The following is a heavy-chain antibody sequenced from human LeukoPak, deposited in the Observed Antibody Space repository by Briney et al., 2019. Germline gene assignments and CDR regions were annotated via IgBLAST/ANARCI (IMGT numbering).Heavy chain of an antibody. CDR1: GLTVSSNH. CDR2: IYSGGST. V-gene: IGHV3-53*01. CDR3: ARDRSGSYDY. D-gene: IGHD1-26*01. Sequence: GGSLRLSCAASGLTVSSNHMTWVRQAPGKGLEWVSVIYSGGSTYYADSVKGRFTISRDNSKNTLYLQMNSLRPEDTAMYYCARDRSGSYDYRGQGTLVTVSS. J-gene: IGHJ4*02.